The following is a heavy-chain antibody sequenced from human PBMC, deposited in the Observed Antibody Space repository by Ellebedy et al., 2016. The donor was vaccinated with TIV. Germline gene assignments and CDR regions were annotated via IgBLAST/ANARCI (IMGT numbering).Heavy chain of an antibody. CDR1: GFTFSSYA. Sequence: PGGSLRLSCAASGFTFSSYAMHWVRQAPGKGLEWVSSISSSSSYIYYADSVKGRFTISRDNAKNSLYLQMNSLRAEDTAVYYCAREARDGYNPDAFDIWGQGTMVTVSS. CDR2: ISSSSSYI. D-gene: IGHD5-24*01. CDR3: AREARDGYNPDAFDI. J-gene: IGHJ3*02. V-gene: IGHV3-21*01.